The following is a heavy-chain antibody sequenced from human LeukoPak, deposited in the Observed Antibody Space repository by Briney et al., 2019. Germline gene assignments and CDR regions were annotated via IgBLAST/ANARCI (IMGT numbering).Heavy chain of an antibody. Sequence: GRSLRLSCAASGFTFNKYAMHWVRQAPGKGLEWVAVVSYLGNDKFYADSVKGRFTISKDNSNNTVYLEINSLRSEDTAVYYCARPLERRLIHYFDFWGPGTLVTVSS. V-gene: IGHV3-30-3*01. J-gene: IGHJ4*02. CDR1: GFTFNKYA. D-gene: IGHD1-1*01. CDR3: ARPLERRLIHYFDF. CDR2: VSYLGNDK.